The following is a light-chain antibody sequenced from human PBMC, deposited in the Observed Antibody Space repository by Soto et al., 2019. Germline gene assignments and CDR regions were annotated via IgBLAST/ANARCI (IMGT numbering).Light chain of an antibody. CDR3: SSYTSTSSYV. Sequence: QSALTQPSSVSGSPGQSSTVSCTGTSSDVGGYNSVSWYQQHPGKPPKLIIYEVSNRPSGVSDRFSGSKSGNTASLTISGLQAEDEADYYCSSYTSTSSYVFATGTKV. V-gene: IGLV2-14*03. CDR2: EVS. CDR1: SSDVGGYNS. J-gene: IGLJ1*01.